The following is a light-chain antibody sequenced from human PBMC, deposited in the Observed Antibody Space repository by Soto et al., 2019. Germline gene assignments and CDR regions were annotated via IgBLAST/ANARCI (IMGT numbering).Light chain of an antibody. CDR2: DAS. Sequence: EMCLTQSPATLSLSPGERATLSCRASQSVSSYLAWYQQKPGQAPRLLIYDASNRATGIPARFSGSGSGTDFTLTISSLEPEDFAVYYCQQRSNWPPLTFGGGTKVDI. CDR1: QSVSSY. CDR3: QQRSNWPPLT. V-gene: IGKV3-11*01. J-gene: IGKJ4*01.